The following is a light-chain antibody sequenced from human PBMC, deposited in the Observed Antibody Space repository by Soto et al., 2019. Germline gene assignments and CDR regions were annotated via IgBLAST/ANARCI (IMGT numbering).Light chain of an antibody. CDR3: ISYTGSSTSYV. CDR2: EVT. J-gene: IGLJ1*01. Sequence: QSALTQPPSASGSPGQSVTISCTGTSSDVGGYNYVSWYQQHPGKAPKLIIYEVTQRPSGVPDRFSGSKSGNTASLTVSGLQTEDEADYYCISYTGSSTSYVFGSGTKVTVL. V-gene: IGLV2-8*01. CDR1: SSDVGGYNY.